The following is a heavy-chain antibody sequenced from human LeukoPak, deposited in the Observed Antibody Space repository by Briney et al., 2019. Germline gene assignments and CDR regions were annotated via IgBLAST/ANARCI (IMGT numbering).Heavy chain of an antibody. V-gene: IGHV3-48*03. J-gene: IGHJ4*02. CDR2: IDWRDGRSI. CDR1: EFTFSSYK. CDR3: VREGISNYFFDF. Sequence: QSGGSLRLSCAASEFTFSSYKFHWVRQAPGKGLEWLSFIDWRDGRSIYYADSVKGRFTISRDNTRNSLYLQMNSLRAEDTGLYYCVREGISNYFFDFWGQGTLVTVSS.